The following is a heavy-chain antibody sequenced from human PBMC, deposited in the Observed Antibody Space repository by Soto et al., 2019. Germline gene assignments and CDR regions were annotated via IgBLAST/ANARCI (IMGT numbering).Heavy chain of an antibody. V-gene: IGHV5-51*01. J-gene: IGHJ5*02. CDR1: GYRFTSYW. D-gene: IGHD3-22*01. CDR2: IFPSDSDT. Sequence: GESLKSSCRTSGYRFTSYWIAWVRHMPGKGLEWMGIIFPSDSDTRYSPSFQGQVTISADRSTSTVFLQWASLKASDTAVYFCARKDKSGYFNWFDPWGQGTLVTVSS. CDR3: ARKDKSGYFNWFDP.